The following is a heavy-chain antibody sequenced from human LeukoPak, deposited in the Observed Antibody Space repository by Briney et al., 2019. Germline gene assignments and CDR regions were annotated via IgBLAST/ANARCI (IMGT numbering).Heavy chain of an antibody. CDR2: ISWISGSI. Sequence: PGGSLRLSCAASGFTFSTYSMNWVRQAPGKGLEWVSGISWISGSIGYADSVKGRFTISRDNAKNSLYLQMNSLRAEDTALYYCAKDRGSGSSPYYYYYGMDVWGQGTTVTVSS. V-gene: IGHV3-9*01. CDR1: GFTFSTYS. J-gene: IGHJ6*02. CDR3: AKDRGSGSSPYYYYYGMDV. D-gene: IGHD3-10*01.